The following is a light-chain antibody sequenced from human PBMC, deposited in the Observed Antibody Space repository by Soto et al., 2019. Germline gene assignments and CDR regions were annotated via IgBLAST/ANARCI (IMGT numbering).Light chain of an antibody. CDR2: DAS. Sequence: DIEMTQSPSSLSASVGDRVTMTCQATQDISNHLNWYQQKPGKAPNLLIYDASNLEMGVPSRFGGSGSGTDFTLTIRGLQPEDLATYYCQQFNNIPLTVGGGTKV. V-gene: IGKV1-33*01. CDR3: QQFNNIPLT. CDR1: QDISNH. J-gene: IGKJ4*01.